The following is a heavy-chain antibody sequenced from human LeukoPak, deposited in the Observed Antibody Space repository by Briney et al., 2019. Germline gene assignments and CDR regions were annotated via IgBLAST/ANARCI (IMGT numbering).Heavy chain of an antibody. D-gene: IGHD1-26*01. J-gene: IGHJ5*02. Sequence: GGSLRLSCAASGFTFSSYGIHWVRQAPGKGLGWVAVISNDGSNKYYADSLKGRFTISRDNSKNTLYLQMNSLRAEDTAVYYCAKRVGNWFDPWGRGTLVTVSS. CDR3: AKRVGNWFDP. CDR2: ISNDGSNK. V-gene: IGHV3-30*18. CDR1: GFTFSSYG.